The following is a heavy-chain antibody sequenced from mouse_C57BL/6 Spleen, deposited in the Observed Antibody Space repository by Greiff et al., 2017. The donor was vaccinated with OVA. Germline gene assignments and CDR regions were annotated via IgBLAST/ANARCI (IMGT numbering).Heavy chain of an antibody. CDR2: IYPGSGST. Sequence: QVQLKQPGAELVKPGASVKMSCKASGYTFTSYWITWVKQRPGQGLEWIGDIYPGSGSTNYNEKFKSKATLTVDTSSSTAYMQLSSLTSEDSAVYYCARRSIYARIVDYWGQGTSVTVSS. V-gene: IGHV1-55*01. CDR3: ARRSIYARIVDY. J-gene: IGHJ4*01. D-gene: IGHD6-5*01. CDR1: GYTFTSYW.